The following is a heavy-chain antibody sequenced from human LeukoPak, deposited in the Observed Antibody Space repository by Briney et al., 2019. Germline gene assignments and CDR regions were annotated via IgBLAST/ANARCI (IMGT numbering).Heavy chain of an antibody. CDR1: GGSISSYY. CDR3: ARGGPNSSGWPDY. J-gene: IGHJ4*02. CDR2: IYYSGST. V-gene: IGHV4-59*01. Sequence: PSETLSLTCTVSGGSISSYYWSWIRQPPGKGLEWIGYIYYSGSTNYNPSLKSRVTISVDTSKNQFSLKLSSVTAADTAVYYCARGGPNSSGWPDYWGQGTLVTVSS. D-gene: IGHD6-19*01.